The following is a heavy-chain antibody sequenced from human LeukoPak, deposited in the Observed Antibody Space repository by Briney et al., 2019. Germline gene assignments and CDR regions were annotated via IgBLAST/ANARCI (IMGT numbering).Heavy chain of an antibody. V-gene: IGHV3-48*04. Sequence: GGSLRLSCTASGFPFSDYSMNWVRQAPGKGLEWISYIGISSGNTKYADSVKGRFTISADNAKNALYLQMNSLRVEDTAVYYCARDHNYAFDNWGQGTLVSVSS. CDR3: ARDHNYAFDN. D-gene: IGHD1-1*01. CDR2: IGISSGNT. CDR1: GFPFSDYS. J-gene: IGHJ4*02.